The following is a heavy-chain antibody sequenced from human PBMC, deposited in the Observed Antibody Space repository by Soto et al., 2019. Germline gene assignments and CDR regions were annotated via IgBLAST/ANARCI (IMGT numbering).Heavy chain of an antibody. J-gene: IGHJ4*02. CDR2: INAGNGNT. Sequence: ASMKVCCKASGYTFTSYAMHWVRQAPGQRLEWMGWINAGNGNTKYSQKFQGRVTITRDTSASTAYMELSSLRSEDTAVYYCARSIAAAGTRSFGYWGQGTLVTVSS. CDR1: GYTFTSYA. CDR3: ARSIAAAGTRSFGY. D-gene: IGHD6-13*01. V-gene: IGHV1-3*01.